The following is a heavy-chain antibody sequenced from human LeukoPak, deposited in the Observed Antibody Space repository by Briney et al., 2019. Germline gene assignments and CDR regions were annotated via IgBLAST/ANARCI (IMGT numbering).Heavy chain of an antibody. J-gene: IGHJ4*02. D-gene: IGHD3-3*01. CDR2: IYSGGST. V-gene: IGHV3-53*01. CDR3: AKDYDFWSGYYPL. CDR1: GFTVSSNY. Sequence: PGGSLRLSCAASGFTVSSNYMNWVRQAPGKGLEWVSVIYSGGSTYYADSVKGRFTISRDNSENMSYLQMNSLRAEDTAVYYCAKDYDFWSGYYPLWGQGTLVTVSS.